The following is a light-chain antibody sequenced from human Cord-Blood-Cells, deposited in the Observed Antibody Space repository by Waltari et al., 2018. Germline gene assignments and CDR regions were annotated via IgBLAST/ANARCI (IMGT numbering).Light chain of an antibody. CDR3: SSYAGSNNFDV. CDR1: SSDVGGYHY. J-gene: IGLJ1*01. CDR2: EVS. Sequence: QSALTQPPSASGSPGPSVTISCTGTSSDVGGYHYVSWYQQHPGKAPKLMIYEVSKRPSGVPDRFSGSKSDNTASLTVSGLQAEDEADYYCSSYAGSNNFDVFGTGTKVTVL. V-gene: IGLV2-8*01.